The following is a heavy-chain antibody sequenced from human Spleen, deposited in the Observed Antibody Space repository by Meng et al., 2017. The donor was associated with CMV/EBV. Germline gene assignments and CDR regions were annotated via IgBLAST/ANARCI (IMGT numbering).Heavy chain of an antibody. CDR3: VRDQGGESMIAVLIERFGMDV. J-gene: IGHJ6*02. CDR2: ISSSGSTI. D-gene: IGHD3-22*01. CDR1: GFSFSNYA. V-gene: IGHV3-48*03. Sequence: GGSLRLSCAASGFSFSNYAMHWVRQAPGKGLEWVSYISSSGSTIYYADSVKGRFTISRDNAKNSLYLQMNSLRAEDTAVYYCVRDQGGESMIAVLIERFGMDVWGQGTTVTVSS.